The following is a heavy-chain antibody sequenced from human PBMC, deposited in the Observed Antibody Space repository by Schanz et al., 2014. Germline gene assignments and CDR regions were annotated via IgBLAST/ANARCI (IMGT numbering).Heavy chain of an antibody. D-gene: IGHD6-13*01. J-gene: IGHJ4*02. CDR2: MNPNSGNP. Sequence: VQLVQSGAEVKRPGASVRVSCKASGYTFTSYDFNWVRQAPGQGLEWLGWMNPNSGNPGFAQKFRGRVTMTRNTSMSTVYMELSSLRSEDTAVYYCARDGVDAAAGGNYWGQGTLVTVSS. V-gene: IGHV1-8*01. CDR3: ARDGVDAAAGGNY. CDR1: GYTFTSYD.